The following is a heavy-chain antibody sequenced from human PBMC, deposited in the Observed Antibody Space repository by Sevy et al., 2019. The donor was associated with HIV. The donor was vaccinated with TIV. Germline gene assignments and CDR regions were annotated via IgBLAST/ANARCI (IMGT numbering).Heavy chain of an antibody. V-gene: IGHV3-30*03. CDR2: ISYDGSYK. CDR3: AIGPFGCNDFAS. J-gene: IGHJ4*02. CDR1: GFIFSNHG. Sequence: GGSLRLSCAASGFIFSNHGMHWVRQAPGKGLEWVAVISYDGSYKKYGDSVKGRFTISRDNSKNTLYLQMDSLRAEDTAVFYCAIGPFGCNDFASWGQGTLVTVSS. D-gene: IGHD2-15*01.